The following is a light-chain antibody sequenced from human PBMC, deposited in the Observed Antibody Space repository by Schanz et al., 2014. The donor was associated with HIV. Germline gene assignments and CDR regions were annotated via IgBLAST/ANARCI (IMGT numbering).Light chain of an antibody. CDR1: QTVSSN. J-gene: IGKJ1*01. CDR2: GAS. CDR3: QQYGSSPPWT. Sequence: EFEVTQSPATLSVSPGERATLSCRASQTVSSNLAWYQQKSGQAPRLLIYGASTRATGIPDRFSGSGSGTDFTLTISRLEPEDFAVYYCQQYGSSPPWTFGQGTKVEIK. V-gene: IGKV3-20*01.